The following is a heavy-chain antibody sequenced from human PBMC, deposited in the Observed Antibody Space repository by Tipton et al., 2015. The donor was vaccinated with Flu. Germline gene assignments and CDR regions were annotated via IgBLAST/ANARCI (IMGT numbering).Heavy chain of an antibody. CDR2: IWYDGSKK. CDR3: ARYNSGHSDY. V-gene: IGHV3-33*01. Sequence: SLRLSCAASGFTFSSYGMHWVRQAPGKGLEWVAVIWYDGSKKYYADSVKGRFTISRDNSKNTLYVQMNSLRVEDTAVYYCARYNSGHSDYWGQGTLVTVSS. CDR1: GFTFSSYG. J-gene: IGHJ4*02. D-gene: IGHD5-12*01.